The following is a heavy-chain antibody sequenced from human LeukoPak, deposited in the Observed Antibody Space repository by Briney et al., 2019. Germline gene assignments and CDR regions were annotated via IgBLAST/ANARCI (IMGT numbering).Heavy chain of an antibody. V-gene: IGHV3-23*01. J-gene: IGHJ3*01. CDR3: AKGWSGYFRSPFDL. Sequence: GGSLRLSCVASGFTFSNFAMNWVRQAPGKGLEWVSVVTGDRGTTHYADSVKGRFTISRGNSKNMVYLQMNSLRAEDTAVYYCAKGWSGYFRSPFDLWGRGTMVTVSS. D-gene: IGHD3-3*01. CDR1: GFTFSNFA. CDR2: VTGDRGTT.